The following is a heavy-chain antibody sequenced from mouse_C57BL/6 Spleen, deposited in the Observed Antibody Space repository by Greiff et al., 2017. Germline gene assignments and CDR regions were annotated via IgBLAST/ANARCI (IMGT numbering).Heavy chain of an antibody. CDR2: ISDGGSYT. Sequence: EVQGVESGGGLVKPGGSLKLSCAASGFTFSSYAMSWVRQTPGKRLEWFATISDGGSYTYYQDNVKGRFTISRDNSKNNLYLQMSHLKSEDTAMYYCAREGSCSYYSFAYWGQGTLVTVSA. J-gene: IGHJ3*01. D-gene: IGHD2-12*01. V-gene: IGHV5-4*01. CDR3: AREGSCSYYSFAY. CDR1: GFTFSSYA.